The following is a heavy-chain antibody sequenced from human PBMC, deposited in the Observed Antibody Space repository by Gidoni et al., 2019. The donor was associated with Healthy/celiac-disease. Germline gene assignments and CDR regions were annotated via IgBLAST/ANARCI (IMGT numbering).Heavy chain of an antibody. V-gene: IGHV4-31*03. CDR1: GDSISSGEYV. D-gene: IGHD1-26*01. CDR2: IYYRGTT. CDR3: ARTRAYSGTYCDFDH. J-gene: IGHJ4*02. Sequence: QVQLQESGPGLVKPSQILSLTCTVSGDSISSGEYVWSWIRQRPGKGLEWVGYIYYRGTTSYTPSLMSRVAISVDTSKNQFSLYLRSVTAADTAVYYCARTRAYSGTYCDFDHWGQGTLVTVSS.